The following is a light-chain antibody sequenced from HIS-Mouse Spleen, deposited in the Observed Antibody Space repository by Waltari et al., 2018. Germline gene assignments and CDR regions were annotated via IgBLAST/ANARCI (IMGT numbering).Light chain of an antibody. J-gene: IGLJ3*02. CDR1: SLRSYY. V-gene: IGLV3-19*01. CDR2: GKN. Sequence: SSELTQDPAVSVALGQTVRITFQGDSLRSYYASWYQQKQGQAPVLVIYGKNNRHPGIPDRFSGSSSGNTASLTITGAQAEDEADYYCNSRDSSGNHLVFGGGTKLTVL. CDR3: NSRDSSGNHLV.